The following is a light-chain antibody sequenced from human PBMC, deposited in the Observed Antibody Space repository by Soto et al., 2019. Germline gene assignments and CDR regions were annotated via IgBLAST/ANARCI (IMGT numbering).Light chain of an antibody. V-gene: IGLV2-14*01. CDR3: SSYTSSSTAV. J-gene: IGLJ1*01. CDR1: SSDVGGYNY. Sequence: SVLTQPASVSGSPGQSITISCTGTSSDVGGYNYVSWYQQHPGKAPKLMIYEVSNRPSGVSNRFSGSKSDNTASLTISGLQAEDEADYYCSSYTSSSTAVFGTGTKLTVL. CDR2: EVS.